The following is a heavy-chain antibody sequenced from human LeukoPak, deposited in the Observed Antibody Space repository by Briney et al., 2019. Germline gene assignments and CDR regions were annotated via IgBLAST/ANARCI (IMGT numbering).Heavy chain of an antibody. Sequence: KTGGSLRLSCATSGFTFSSYNMDWVRQAPGKGLEWVSSISTDSRYIYYTDSVKGRFTISRDNAKNSLYLQMDSLRAEDTAVYYCARIVGARGRSWFDPWGQGTLVTVSS. CDR1: GFTFSSYN. D-gene: IGHD1-26*01. CDR2: ISTDSRYI. J-gene: IGHJ5*02. V-gene: IGHV3-21*01. CDR3: ARIVGARGRSWFDP.